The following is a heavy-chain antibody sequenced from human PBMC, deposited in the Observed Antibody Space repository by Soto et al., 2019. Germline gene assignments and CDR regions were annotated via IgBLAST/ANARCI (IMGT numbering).Heavy chain of an antibody. CDR2: IVVGSGNT. J-gene: IGHJ4*02. CDR3: AASRDYVPLTDFDY. Sequence: SVKVSCKASGFTFTSSAMQWVRQARGQRLEWIGWIVVGSGNTNYAQKFQERVTITRDMSTSTAYMELSSLRSEDTAVYYCAASRDYVPLTDFDYWGQGTLVTVSS. CDR1: GFTFTSSA. V-gene: IGHV1-58*02. D-gene: IGHD4-17*01.